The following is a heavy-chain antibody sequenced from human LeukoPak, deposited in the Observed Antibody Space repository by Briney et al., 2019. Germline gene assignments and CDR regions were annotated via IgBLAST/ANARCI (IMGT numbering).Heavy chain of an antibody. D-gene: IGHD1-7*01. Sequence: GGSLRLSCAASGFTFDNYAMHWVRQAPGKGLEWVAVMSYDGSSKYYADSVKGRFTFSRDNSKNTLYLQMNSLRADDTAVYFCARSILTGTAYRYYGMDVWGQGTTVTVSS. CDR3: ARSILTGTAYRYYGMDV. V-gene: IGHV3-30-3*01. CDR2: MSYDGSSK. CDR1: GFTFDNYA. J-gene: IGHJ6*02.